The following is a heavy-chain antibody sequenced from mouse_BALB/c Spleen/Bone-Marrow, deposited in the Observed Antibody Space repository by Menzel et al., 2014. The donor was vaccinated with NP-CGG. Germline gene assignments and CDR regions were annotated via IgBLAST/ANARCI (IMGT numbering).Heavy chain of an antibody. Sequence: QVHVKQSGPELVKPGASVRISCKASGYTFTSYYIHWVKQRPGQGLEWIGWIYPGNVNAKYNEKFKGKATLTADKSSSTAYMQLSSPTSEDSAVYFCAKEAILGPDHWGQGTTLTVSS. CDR1: GYTFTSYY. J-gene: IGHJ2*01. CDR3: AKEAILGPDH. D-gene: IGHD4-1*01. V-gene: IGHV1S56*01. CDR2: IYPGNVNA.